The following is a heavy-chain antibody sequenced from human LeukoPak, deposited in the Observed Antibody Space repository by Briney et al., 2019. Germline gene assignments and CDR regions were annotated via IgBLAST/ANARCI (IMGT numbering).Heavy chain of an antibody. CDR1: GGSISSYY. Sequence: SETLSLTCTVSGGSISSYYWSWIRQPPGKGLEWIGYIYYSGSTNYNPSLKSRVTISVDTSKNQFSLKLSSVTAADTAVYYCATASVMVPLYYYYGMDVWGQGTTVAVSS. D-gene: IGHD2-8*01. V-gene: IGHV4-59*08. CDR3: ATASVMVPLYYYYGMDV. J-gene: IGHJ6*02. CDR2: IYYSGST.